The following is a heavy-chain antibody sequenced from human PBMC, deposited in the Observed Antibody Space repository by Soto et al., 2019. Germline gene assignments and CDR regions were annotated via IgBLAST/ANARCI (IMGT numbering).Heavy chain of an antibody. CDR2: IWDDGIKK. D-gene: IGHD3-16*01. CDR1: GFTFSHYA. V-gene: IGHV3-33*01. J-gene: IGHJ3*01. CDR3: VRGGSVAGDFDF. Sequence: QVQLVESGGGVVQPGRSLRLSCAASGFTFSHYAFHWIRQAPGKGLEWVAVIWDDGIKKFYPDSVRGRFTISRDDSENTLFLQMNSLTADDTAIYSCVRGGSVAGDFDFWGQGTMVTVSS.